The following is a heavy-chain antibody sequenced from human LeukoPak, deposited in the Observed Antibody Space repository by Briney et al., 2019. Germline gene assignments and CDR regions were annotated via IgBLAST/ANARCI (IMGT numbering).Heavy chain of an antibody. D-gene: IGHD4-17*01. CDR3: ARDLYGDYDYYYGMDV. CDR1: GGTXSSYA. Sequence: SVKVSCKASGGTXSSYAISWVRQAPGQGLEWMGRIIPILDIANYAQKFQGRVTITADKSTSTAYMELSSLRSEDTAVYYCARDLYGDYDYYYGMDVWGQGTTVTVSS. J-gene: IGHJ6*02. CDR2: IIPILDIA. V-gene: IGHV1-69*04.